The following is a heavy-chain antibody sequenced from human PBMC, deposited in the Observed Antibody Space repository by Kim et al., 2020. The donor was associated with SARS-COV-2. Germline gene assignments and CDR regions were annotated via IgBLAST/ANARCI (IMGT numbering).Heavy chain of an antibody. CDR3: AKDMGIVVVLQHAFDI. D-gene: IGHD2-2*01. V-gene: IGHV3-23*01. Sequence: SVKGRLTISRDNSKNTLYLQMNSLRAEDTAVYYCAKDMGIVVVLQHAFDIWGQGTMVTVSS. J-gene: IGHJ3*02.